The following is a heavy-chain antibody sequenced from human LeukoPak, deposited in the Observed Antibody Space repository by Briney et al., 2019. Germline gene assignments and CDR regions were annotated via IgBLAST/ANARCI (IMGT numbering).Heavy chain of an antibody. CDR1: GYSISSGYY. J-gene: IGHJ5*02. CDR2: IYHSGST. V-gene: IGHV4-38-2*02. D-gene: IGHD4-17*01. Sequence: SETLSLTCTVSGYSISSGYYWGWIRQPPGKGLEWIGSIYHSGSTYYNPSLKSRVAISVDTSKNQFSLKLSSVTAADTAVYYCARDQALGVTTGGGFDPWGQGTLVTVSS. CDR3: ARDQALGVTTGGGFDP.